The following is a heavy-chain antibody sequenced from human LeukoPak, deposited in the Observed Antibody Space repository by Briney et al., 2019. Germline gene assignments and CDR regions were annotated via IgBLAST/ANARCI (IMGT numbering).Heavy chain of an antibody. V-gene: IGHV4-38-2*01. J-gene: IGHJ4*02. CDR2: IYHSGST. CDR3: ARNRSVTTTPGFDH. D-gene: IGHD4-17*01. Sequence: SETLSLTCAVSGYSIRSGDDWGWIRQSPGKGLEWIGSIYHSGSTHYNPSLKSRVTISVDTSKVQFSVMLSSVTAADTAVYYCARNRSVTTTPGFDHWGQGTLVTVSS. CDR1: GYSIRSGDD.